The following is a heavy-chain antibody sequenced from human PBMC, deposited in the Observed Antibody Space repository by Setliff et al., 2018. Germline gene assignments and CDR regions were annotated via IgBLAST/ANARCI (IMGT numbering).Heavy chain of an antibody. J-gene: IGHJ4*02. CDR1: TFTFSKYA. Sequence: PGGSLRLSCVASTFTFSKYAITWVRQAPGKGLEWVSSIGASGDRTYYADSVKGRFTISRDNSRNSLYLQMNSLRVEDTAVYYCRLWFGELLRDYWGQGTLVTVSS. D-gene: IGHD3-10*01. CDR2: IGASGDRT. CDR3: RLWFGELLRDY. V-gene: IGHV3-23*01.